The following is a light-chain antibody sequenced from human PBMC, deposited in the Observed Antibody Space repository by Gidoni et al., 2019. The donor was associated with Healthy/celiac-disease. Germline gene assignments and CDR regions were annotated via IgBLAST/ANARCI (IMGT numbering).Light chain of an antibody. CDR1: QSISSD. V-gene: IGKV1-39*01. CDR2: AAS. CDR3: QQSYSTLLYT. Sequence: DIQMTQSTSSLSASVGDRVTITCRASQSISSDLTWYQQKPGKDPKLLIYAASSLQSGVPSRFSGSGSGTDFTLTISSLQPEDFATYYCQQSYSTLLYTFGQGTKLEIK. J-gene: IGKJ2*01.